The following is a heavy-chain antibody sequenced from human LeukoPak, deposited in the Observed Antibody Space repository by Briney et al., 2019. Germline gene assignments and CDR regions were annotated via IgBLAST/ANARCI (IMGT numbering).Heavy chain of an antibody. CDR2: INTDGTVT. CDR1: GFTFSKYW. CDR3: ATKQWLAPPPDS. J-gene: IGHJ4*02. V-gene: IGHV3-74*01. Sequence: GGSLALSCAASGFTFSKYWMLWVRQAPGKGLESVSRINTDGTVTTYADSVKGRFTVSRDNADNTMFLQMNSVRDEDTAVYYCATKQWLAPPPDSWGQGTPVTVSS. D-gene: IGHD6-19*01.